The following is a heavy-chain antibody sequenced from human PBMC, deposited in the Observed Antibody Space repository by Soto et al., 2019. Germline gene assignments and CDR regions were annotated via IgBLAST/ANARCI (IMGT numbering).Heavy chain of an antibody. CDR1: GFTFSSYG. CDR2: IWYDGSNK. V-gene: IGHV3-33*01. CDR3: ARDQYSSSPDY. Sequence: QVQLVESGGGVVQPGRSLRLSCAASGFTFSSYGMRWVRQAPGKGLEWVAVIWYDGSNKYYADSVKGRFTISRDNSKNTLYLQMNSLRAEDTAVYYCARDQYSSSPDYWGQGTLVTVSS. D-gene: IGHD6-13*01. J-gene: IGHJ4*02.